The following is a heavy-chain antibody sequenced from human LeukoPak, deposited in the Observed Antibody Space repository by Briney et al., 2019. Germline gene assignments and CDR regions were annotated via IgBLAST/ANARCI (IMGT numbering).Heavy chain of an antibody. CDR3: ARDPDHGAVDY. J-gene: IGHJ4*02. Sequence: GGSLRLSCAASGFTFSSSWMSWLRQAPGKGLEWVADIKEDGSAKYYVDSVKGRFTISRGNAKNSLYLQMNSLRVEDTAVYYCARDPDHGAVDYWGQGTLVTVSS. D-gene: IGHD3-16*01. CDR2: IKEDGSAK. V-gene: IGHV3-7*01. CDR1: GFTFSSSW.